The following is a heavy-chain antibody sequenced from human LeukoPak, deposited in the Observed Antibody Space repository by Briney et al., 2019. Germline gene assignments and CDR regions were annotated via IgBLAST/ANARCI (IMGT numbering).Heavy chain of an antibody. CDR3: ARDRPDTAMVPYWYFDL. J-gene: IGHJ2*01. D-gene: IGHD5-18*01. Sequence: GASVQVSCKASGGTFSSYAISWVRQAPGQGLEWMGGIIPIFGTANYAQKFQGRVTITADESTSTAYMELSSLRSEDTAVYYCARDRPDTAMVPYWYFDLWGRGTLVTVFS. V-gene: IGHV1-69*13. CDR2: IIPIFGTA. CDR1: GGTFSSYA.